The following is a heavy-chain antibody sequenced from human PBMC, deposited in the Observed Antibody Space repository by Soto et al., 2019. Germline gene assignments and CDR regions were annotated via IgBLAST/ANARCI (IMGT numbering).Heavy chain of an antibody. D-gene: IGHD3-3*02. V-gene: IGHV4-39*01. J-gene: IGHJ6*02. CDR3: VRGQPHRITIFEVVIRSYDYVMDV. CDR1: GGSISSSSYY. CDR2: IYYTGST. Sequence: SETLSLTCTVSGGSISSSSYYWGWIRQPPGKGLEWIGSIYYTGSTYYNPSLKSRVTISVDTSKNQFSLKLSSVTAADTAVYYCVRGQPHRITIFEVVIRSYDYVMDVWGQGTTVTVSS.